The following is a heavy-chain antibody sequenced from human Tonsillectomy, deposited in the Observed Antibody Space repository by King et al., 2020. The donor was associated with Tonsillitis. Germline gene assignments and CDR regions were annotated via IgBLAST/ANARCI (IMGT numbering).Heavy chain of an antibody. J-gene: IGHJ5*02. Sequence: QLQESGPGLVKPSETLSLTCTVSGGSISSSSYYWGWILQPPGKGLEWIGSIYYSGSTYYNPSLKSRFTITVDTSKNQFSLKLSSVTAADTAVYYCARELAAAGVDWFDPWGQGTLVTVSS. D-gene: IGHD6-13*01. CDR3: ARELAAAGVDWFDP. CDR2: IYYSGST. CDR1: GGSISSSSYY. V-gene: IGHV4-39*02.